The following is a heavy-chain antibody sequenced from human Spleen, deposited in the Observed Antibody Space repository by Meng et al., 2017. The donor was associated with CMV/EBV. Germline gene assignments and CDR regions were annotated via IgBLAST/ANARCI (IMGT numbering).Heavy chain of an antibody. D-gene: IGHD3-3*01. Sequence: SGFTFSSYAMSWVRQAPGKGLEWVSAISGSGGSTYYADSVKGRFTISRDNSKNTLYLQMNSLRAEDTAVYYCAKEEEGFLEWLLGYWGQGTLVTVSS. CDR1: GFTFSSYA. CDR2: ISGSGGST. CDR3: AKEEEGFLEWLLGY. V-gene: IGHV3-23*01. J-gene: IGHJ4*02.